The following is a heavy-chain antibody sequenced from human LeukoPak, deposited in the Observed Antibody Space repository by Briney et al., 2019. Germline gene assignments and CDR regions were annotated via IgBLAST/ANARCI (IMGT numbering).Heavy chain of an antibody. J-gene: IGHJ6*03. CDR2: IRYDGGNK. D-gene: IGHD6-13*01. V-gene: IGHV3-30*02. CDR3: AKDQVAAAGTRNYYYYYYMDV. Sequence: WGSLRLSCAASGFTFSSYSMNGVRQAPGKGLEWVAFIRYDGGNKYYADSVKGRFTISSDNPNNTLYLQMNSVRAEDTAVYYCAKDQVAAAGTRNYYYYYYMDVWGKGTTVTISS. CDR1: GFTFSSYS.